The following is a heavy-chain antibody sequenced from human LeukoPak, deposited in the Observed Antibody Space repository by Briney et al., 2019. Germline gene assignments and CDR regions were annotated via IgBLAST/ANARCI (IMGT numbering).Heavy chain of an antibody. J-gene: IGHJ5*02. Sequence: SETLSLTCSVSGDSITGYYWGWIRQPPGKGLEWIGNIYYTGNTYYNSSLKSRVTISLDTSKNQFSLKLSSVTAADTAVYYCARDSGSGTFTWGQGTLVTVSS. CDR2: IYYTGNT. CDR3: ARDSGSGTFT. V-gene: IGHV4-39*07. CDR1: GDSITGYY. D-gene: IGHD3-10*01.